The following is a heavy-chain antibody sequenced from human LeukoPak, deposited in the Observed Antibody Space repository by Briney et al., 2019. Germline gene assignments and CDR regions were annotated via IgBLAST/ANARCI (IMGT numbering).Heavy chain of an antibody. Sequence: GGSLRLSCAASGFTFSSYGMHWVRQAPGKGLEWVAFIRYDGSNKYYADSVKGRFTISRDNSKNTLYLQMNSLRAEDTALYYCAKSPAYCGGDCYYYFDYWGQGTLVTVSS. CDR2: IRYDGSNK. V-gene: IGHV3-30*02. J-gene: IGHJ4*02. CDR3: AKSPAYCGGDCYYYFDY. D-gene: IGHD2-21*02. CDR1: GFTFSSYG.